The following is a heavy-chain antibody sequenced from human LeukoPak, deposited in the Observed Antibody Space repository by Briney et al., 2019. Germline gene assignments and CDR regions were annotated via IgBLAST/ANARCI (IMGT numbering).Heavy chain of an antibody. J-gene: IGHJ6*02. CDR3: ARVVLRFLEWSQIPGMDV. CDR1: GFTFSSYS. Sequence: PGGSLRLSCAASGFTFSSYSMNWVRQAPGKGLEWVSVIYSGGSTYYADSVKGRFTISRDNSKNTLYLQMNSLRAEDTAVYYCARVVLRFLEWSQIPGMDVWGQGTTVTVSS. CDR2: IYSGGST. V-gene: IGHV3-66*01. D-gene: IGHD3-3*01.